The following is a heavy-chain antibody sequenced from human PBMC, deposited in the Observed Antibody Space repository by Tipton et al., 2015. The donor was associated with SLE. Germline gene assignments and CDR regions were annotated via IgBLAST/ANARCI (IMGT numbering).Heavy chain of an antibody. V-gene: IGHV4-39*07. Sequence: TLSLTCTVSGGSISSSSYYWGWIRQPPGKGLEWIGSIYYSGSTYYNPSLKSRVTISVDTSKNQFSLKLSSVTAADTAVYYCARGVLYFDYWGQGTLVTVPS. D-gene: IGHD4/OR15-4a*01. CDR3: ARGVLYFDY. CDR2: IYYSGST. CDR1: GGSISSSSYY. J-gene: IGHJ4*02.